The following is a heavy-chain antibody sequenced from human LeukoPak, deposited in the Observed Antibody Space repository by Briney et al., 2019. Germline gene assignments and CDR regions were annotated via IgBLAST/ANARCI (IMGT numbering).Heavy chain of an antibody. D-gene: IGHD3-22*01. CDR1: GFTFSSYG. J-gene: IGHJ1*01. V-gene: IGHV3-33*01. CDR3: ARDVEGTLLLLQH. CDR2: IWYDGSNK. Sequence: PGRSLRLSCAASGFTFSSYGMHWVRQAPGKGMEWVAVIWYDGSNKYYADSVKGRFTISRDNSKNTLYLQMNSLRAEDTAVYYCARDVEGTLLLLQHWGQGTLVTVSS.